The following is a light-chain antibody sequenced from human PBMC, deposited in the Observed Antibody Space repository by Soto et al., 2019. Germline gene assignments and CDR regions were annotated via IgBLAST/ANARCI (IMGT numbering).Light chain of an antibody. CDR1: SSDVGGYNY. Sequence: QSALTQPASVSGSPGQSITISCTGTSSDVGGYNYVSWYQQHPGKANKLMIYDVSNRPSGVANRFSGSKSGNTASLTISGLQAEDEADYYCSSYTSSSTRVFGGGTKLTVL. CDR2: DVS. J-gene: IGLJ2*01. CDR3: SSYTSSSTRV. V-gene: IGLV2-14*01.